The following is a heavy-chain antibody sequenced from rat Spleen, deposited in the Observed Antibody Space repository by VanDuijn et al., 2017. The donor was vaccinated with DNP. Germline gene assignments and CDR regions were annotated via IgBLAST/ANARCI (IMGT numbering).Heavy chain of an antibody. CDR2: IWGHGNT. D-gene: IGHD5-1*01. CDR1: GFSLPHYG. J-gene: IGHJ4*01. CDR3: NRESWGYGMEA. V-gene: IGHV2S75*01. Sequence: QVQLKESGPVLVQASETLSLTCTVSGFSLPHYGVIWVRQSPGKGLEWMGIIWGHGNTDYNSALKSRLSINRDTSKSQVFLKMNSLQTDDTAIYYCNRESWGYGMEAWGQGASVAVSS.